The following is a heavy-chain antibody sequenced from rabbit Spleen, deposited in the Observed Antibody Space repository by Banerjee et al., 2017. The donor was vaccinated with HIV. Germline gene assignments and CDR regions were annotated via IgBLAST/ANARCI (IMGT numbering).Heavy chain of an antibody. CDR2: IYAGSTGST. CDR3: ARDSSGGSYYFDL. V-gene: IGHV1S40*01. Sequence: QSLEESGGDLVKPGASLTLTCTASGLSFSSGNDIYWVRQAPGKGLEWIGCIYAGSTGSTYYANWAKGRFTISKTSSTTVTLQMTSLTAADTATYFCARDSSGGSYYFDLWGQGTLVTVS. J-gene: IGHJ4*01. CDR1: GLSFSSGND. D-gene: IGHD1-1*01.